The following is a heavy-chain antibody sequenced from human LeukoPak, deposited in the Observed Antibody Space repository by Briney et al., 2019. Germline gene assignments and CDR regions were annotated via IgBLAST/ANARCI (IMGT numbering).Heavy chain of an antibody. V-gene: IGHV4-39*07. Sequence: SETLSLTCTVSGGSISSSSYYWGWIRQPPGKGLEWIGGIYYSGTTYYNPSLKSRVTISVDTSKNQFSLKLSSVTAADTAVYYCARALHKTYYYGSGTYPLPENFDYWGQGTLVTVSS. D-gene: IGHD3-10*01. CDR1: GGSISSSSYY. CDR2: IYYSGTT. J-gene: IGHJ4*02. CDR3: ARALHKTYYYGSGTYPLPENFDY.